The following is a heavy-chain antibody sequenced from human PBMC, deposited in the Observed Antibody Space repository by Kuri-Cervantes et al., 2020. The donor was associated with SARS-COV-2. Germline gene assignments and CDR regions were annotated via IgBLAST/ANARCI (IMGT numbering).Heavy chain of an antibody. J-gene: IGHJ4*02. V-gene: IGHV4-39*07. Sequence: GSLRLSCTVSRGSISSSSYYWGWIRQPPGKGLEWIGSIYYTGNTYYNPSLNSRVTMSVDTSKNQFSLKVSSVTAADTAVYYCARRGTIFGVATFDYWGQGTLVTVSS. CDR1: RGSISSSSYY. CDR2: IYYTGNT. CDR3: ARRGTIFGVATFDY. D-gene: IGHD3-3*01.